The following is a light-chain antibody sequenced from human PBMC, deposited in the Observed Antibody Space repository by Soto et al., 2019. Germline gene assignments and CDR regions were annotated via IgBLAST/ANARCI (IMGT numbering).Light chain of an antibody. J-gene: IGLJ1*01. Sequence: QSVLTQPPSVSAAPGQKVTISCSGSSSNIGNNYVSWYQQLPGTAPKLLISDNNKRPSGIPDRFSDSKSGTSATLGITGLQTGDEADYYCGTWDSSLSAYVFGTGTKVTVL. V-gene: IGLV1-51*01. CDR2: DNN. CDR3: GTWDSSLSAYV. CDR1: SSNIGNNY.